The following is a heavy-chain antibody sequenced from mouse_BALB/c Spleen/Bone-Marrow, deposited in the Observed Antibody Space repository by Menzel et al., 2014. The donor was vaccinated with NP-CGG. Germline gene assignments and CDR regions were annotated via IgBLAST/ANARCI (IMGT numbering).Heavy chain of an antibody. J-gene: IGHJ1*01. Sequence: VQIQQSGAEVVRPGLSVKVSCKASGYAFTNYLIEWVKQRPGQGLEWIGVINLGSGDTNYNEKFKGKATLTADKSSNTAYMQFSSLTSDDSAVYFCARRYYVYWCYDVWRAVPTVTAPS. D-gene: IGHD1-1*01. CDR1: GYAFTNYL. V-gene: IGHV1-54*01. CDR3: ARRYYVYWCYDV. CDR2: INLGSGDT.